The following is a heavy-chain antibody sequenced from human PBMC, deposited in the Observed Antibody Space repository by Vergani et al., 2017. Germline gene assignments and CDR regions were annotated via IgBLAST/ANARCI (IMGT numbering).Heavy chain of an antibody. V-gene: IGHV3-23*01. Sequence: ESGPVLVKPTETLTLTCTVSGFSLSNARMGVSWVRQAPGKGLEWVSSVSGSSSTPYYADSVKGRFIISRHNSKNTLYLQMNSLRAEDTAVYYCAREEWELQRGIDYWGQGTLVTVSS. J-gene: IGHJ4*02. CDR3: AREEWELQRGIDY. CDR2: VSGSSSTP. D-gene: IGHD1-26*01. CDR1: GFSLSNARMG.